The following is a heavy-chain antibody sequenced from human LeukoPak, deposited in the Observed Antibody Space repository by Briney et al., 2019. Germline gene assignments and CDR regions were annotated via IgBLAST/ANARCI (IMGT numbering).Heavy chain of an antibody. Sequence: PSETLSLTCTVSGGSISSSSYYWGWIRQPPGKGLEWIGSIYYSGSTYYNPSLKSRVTISVDTSKNQFSLKLSSVTAADTAVYYCAREYSSANWFDPWGQGTLVTVSS. CDR1: GGSISSSSYY. CDR2: IYYSGST. D-gene: IGHD6-25*01. V-gene: IGHV4-39*07. J-gene: IGHJ5*02. CDR3: AREYSSANWFDP.